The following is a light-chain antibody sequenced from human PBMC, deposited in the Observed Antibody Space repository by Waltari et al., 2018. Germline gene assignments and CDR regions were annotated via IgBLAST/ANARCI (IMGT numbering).Light chain of an antibody. CDR2: DVT. CDR3: SSYTSSSTLFV. CDR1: NSDIGGYNY. V-gene: IGLV2-14*03. J-gene: IGLJ1*01. Sequence: QSALTQPASVPGSPGQSITISCTGTNSDIGGYNYVSWYQYHPGKAPKLMSYDVTNRPAGVSNRFSGSKSGSTASLTISGLQAEDEADYYCSSYTSSSTLFVFGTGTKVTVL.